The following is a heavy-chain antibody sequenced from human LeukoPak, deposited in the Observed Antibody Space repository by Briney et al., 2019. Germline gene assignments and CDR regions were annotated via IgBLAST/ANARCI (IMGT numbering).Heavy chain of an antibody. V-gene: IGHV3-33*01. D-gene: IGHD2-15*01. CDR2: IWYDGSNK. Sequence: PGRSLRLSCAASGFTFGSYGMHWVRQAPGKGLEWVAVIWYDGSNKYYADSGKGRFTISRDNSKNTLYLQMNSLRAEDTAVYYCASNTRYYYYMDVWGKGTTITVSS. CDR1: GFTFGSYG. CDR3: ASNTRYYYYMDV. J-gene: IGHJ6*03.